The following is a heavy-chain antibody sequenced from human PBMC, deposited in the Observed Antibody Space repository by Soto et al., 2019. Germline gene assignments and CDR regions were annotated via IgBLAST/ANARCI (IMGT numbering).Heavy chain of an antibody. CDR1: GFTFSIYA. V-gene: IGHV3-64D*06. J-gene: IGHJ4*02. D-gene: IGHD3-22*01. Sequence: GSLRLSCSASGFTFSIYAMHWVRQAPGKGLEYVSSISTNGGSTDYADSVKGRFTISRDNSKNMVYLQMSSLRVEDTAVYYCVKGEYYYDSSGYYPFDYWGQGTLVTVSS. CDR2: ISTNGGST. CDR3: VKGEYYYDSSGYYPFDY.